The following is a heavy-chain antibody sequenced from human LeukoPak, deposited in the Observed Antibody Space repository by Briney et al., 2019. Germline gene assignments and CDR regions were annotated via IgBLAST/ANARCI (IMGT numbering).Heavy chain of an antibody. Sequence: GASVKVSCKASGYTFTGYYMHWVRQAPGQGLEWMGRINPNSGGTNYAQKFQGRVTMTRDTSISTAYMELSRLRSDDTAVYYCASHRNNIVVVPYYYYYYMDVWGKGTTVTVSS. J-gene: IGHJ6*03. CDR2: INPNSGGT. CDR1: GYTFTGYY. V-gene: IGHV1-2*06. D-gene: IGHD2-2*01. CDR3: ASHRNNIVVVPYYYYYYMDV.